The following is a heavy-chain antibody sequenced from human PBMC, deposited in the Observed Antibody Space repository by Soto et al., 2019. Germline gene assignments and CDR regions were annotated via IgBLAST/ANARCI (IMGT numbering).Heavy chain of an antibody. V-gene: IGHV3-48*02. CDR2: MSNTGRTI. J-gene: IGHJ6*02. CDR3: ARDGNRGYDMDV. Sequence: EVQVVESGGGLVQPGGSLRLSCEGSGFTFSTYNMDWVRQAPGKGLEWVSYMSNTGRTIFYADSVRGRFTISRDNAKNALFLQMNILRDEDTAVYYCARDGNRGYDMDVGGQGTTVTVSS. CDR1: GFTFSTYN.